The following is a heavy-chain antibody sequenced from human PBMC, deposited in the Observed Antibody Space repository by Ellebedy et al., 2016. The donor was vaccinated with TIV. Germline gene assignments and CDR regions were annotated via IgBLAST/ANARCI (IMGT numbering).Heavy chain of an antibody. Sequence: AASVKVSCKASGYTFTNYGISWVRQAPGQGLEWMGWISAYNGNTNYVQTLQGRVTMTTDTSTSTAYLELRSLRSDDTAVYYCARDMYVPVPDMGRGDYWGQGTLVTVSS. CDR3: ARDMYVPVPDMGRGDY. CDR2: ISAYNGNT. V-gene: IGHV1-18*01. J-gene: IGHJ4*02. D-gene: IGHD3-10*01. CDR1: GYTFTNYG.